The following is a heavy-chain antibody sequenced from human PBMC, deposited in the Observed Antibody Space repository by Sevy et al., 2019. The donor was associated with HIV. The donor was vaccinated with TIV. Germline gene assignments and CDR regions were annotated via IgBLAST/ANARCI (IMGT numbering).Heavy chain of an antibody. D-gene: IGHD6-25*01. CDR1: GFRFNNFG. J-gene: IGHJ6*02. CDR3: AKGGSGGIDHYGMDV. CDR2: IRYDGINK. Sequence: GGSLRLSCAASGFRFNNFGMYWVRQAPGKGLKGVAFIRYDGINKYYVDSVKGRSTISRDNSKDTLYLEMKSLRLEDTAIYYCAKGGSGGIDHYGMDVWGQWTTVTVSS. V-gene: IGHV3-30*02.